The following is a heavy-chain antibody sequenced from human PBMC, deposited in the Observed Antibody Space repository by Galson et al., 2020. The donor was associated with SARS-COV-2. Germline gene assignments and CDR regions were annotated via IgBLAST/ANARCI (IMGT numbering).Heavy chain of an antibody. V-gene: IGHV3-30*04. Sequence: GESLKISCAASGFTFSSYAMHWVRQAPGKGLEWVAVISYDGSNKYYADSVKGRFTISRDNSKNTLYLQMNSLRAEDTAVYYCASEGLIFYGSGSYSLAHDAFDIWGQGTMVTVSS. CDR3: ASEGLIFYGSGSYSLAHDAFDI. D-gene: IGHD3-10*01. CDR2: ISYDGSNK. J-gene: IGHJ3*02. CDR1: GFTFSSYA.